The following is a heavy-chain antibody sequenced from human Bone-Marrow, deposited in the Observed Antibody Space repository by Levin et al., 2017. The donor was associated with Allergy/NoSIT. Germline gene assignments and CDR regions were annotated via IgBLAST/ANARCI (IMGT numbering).Heavy chain of an antibody. J-gene: IGHJ4*02. CDR2: IYYSGST. V-gene: IGHV4-61*08. CDR1: GGSVSRGGHY. Sequence: SETLSLTCTVSGGSVSRGGHYWSWIRQPPGKGLEWIGYIYYSGSTNYSPSLRSRVTMSIDPSKNQFSLNLKSVTAPDTAVYFCASQVRASIPGVVTWYFDYWGQGTLVTGSS. CDR3: ASQVRASIPGVVTWYFDY. D-gene: IGHD3-3*01.